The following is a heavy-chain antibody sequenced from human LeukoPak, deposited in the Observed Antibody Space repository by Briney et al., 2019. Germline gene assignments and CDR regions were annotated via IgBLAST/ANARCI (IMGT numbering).Heavy chain of an antibody. CDR1: GYTFTGYY. Sequence: GASVKVSCKASGYTFTGYYMHWVRQAPGQGLEWMGWINPNSGGTNYAQKFQGRVTMTRDTSISTAYKELSRLRSDDTAVYYCARGSYNWNDGGYYFDYWGQGTLVTVSS. V-gene: IGHV1-2*02. D-gene: IGHD1-1*01. CDR3: ARGSYNWNDGGYYFDY. CDR2: INPNSGGT. J-gene: IGHJ4*02.